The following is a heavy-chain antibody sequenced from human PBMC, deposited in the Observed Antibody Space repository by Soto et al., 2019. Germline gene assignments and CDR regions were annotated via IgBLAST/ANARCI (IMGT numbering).Heavy chain of an antibody. CDR1: GGSISSGGYY. V-gene: IGHV4-31*03. D-gene: IGHD3-3*01. J-gene: IGHJ6*02. CDR2: IYYSGST. CDR3: ARWAMLDFWSGYYTWDYYYYYGMDV. Sequence: PSETLSLTCTVSGGSISSGGYYWSWIRQHPGKGLEWIGYIYYSGSTYYNPSLKSRVTISVDTSKNQFSLKLSSVTAADTAVYYCARWAMLDFWSGYYTWDYYYYYGMDVWGQGTTVTVSS.